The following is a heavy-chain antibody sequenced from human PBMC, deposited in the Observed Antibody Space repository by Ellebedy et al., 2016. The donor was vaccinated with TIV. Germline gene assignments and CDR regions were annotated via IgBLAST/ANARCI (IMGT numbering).Heavy chain of an antibody. Sequence: MPSETLSLTCTASGGSINYHAHCWGWIRQPPGQGLEWIASTTYSETTFHKSSLERRVSISVDTSKGQLSLKVNSVTAEDTAVYYCERHVEMEWLLSPVYGLDVWGQGTTVTVSS. V-gene: IGHV4-39*01. CDR1: GGSINYHAHC. J-gene: IGHJ6*02. D-gene: IGHD3-3*01. CDR2: TTYSETT. CDR3: ERHVEMEWLLSPVYGLDV.